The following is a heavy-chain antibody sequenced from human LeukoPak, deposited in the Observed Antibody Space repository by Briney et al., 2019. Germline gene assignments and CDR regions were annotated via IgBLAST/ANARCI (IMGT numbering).Heavy chain of an antibody. CDR3: APGRYGDYFGDDY. J-gene: IGHJ4*02. V-gene: IGHV4-59*08. D-gene: IGHD4-17*01. Sequence: SETLSLTCTVSGGSISSYYWSWIRQPPGKGLERMGYIYYSGSTNYNPSLKSRVTISVDTSKNQFSLKLSSVTAADTAVYYCAPGRYGDYFGDDYWGQGTLVTVSS. CDR1: GGSISSYY. CDR2: IYYSGST.